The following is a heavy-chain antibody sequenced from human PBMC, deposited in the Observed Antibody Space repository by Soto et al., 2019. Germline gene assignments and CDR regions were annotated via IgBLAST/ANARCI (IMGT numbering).Heavy chain of an antibody. CDR2: INHSGST. V-gene: IGHV4-61*08. CDR1: GGSISSGGYY. J-gene: IGHJ4*02. CDR3: ARDGSRYDFWSGPYYFDY. Sequence: SETLSLTCTVSGGSISSGGYYWSWIRQHPGKGLEWIGEINHSGSTNYNPSLKSRVTISVDTSKNQFSLKLSSVSAADTAVYYCARDGSRYDFWSGPYYFDYWGQGTLVTVSS. D-gene: IGHD3-3*01.